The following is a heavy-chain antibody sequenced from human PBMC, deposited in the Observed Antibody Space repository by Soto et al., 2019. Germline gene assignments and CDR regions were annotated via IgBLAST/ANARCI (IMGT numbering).Heavy chain of an antibody. Sequence: YNMDWVVQAPGQRPEGKGLIKPSGGSTSYAQKFQGRVTMTRDTSTSTVYMELSSLRSEDTAVYYCASRGLGIAAAGTQANYYYGMDVWGQGTTVTVPS. J-gene: IGHJ6*02. CDR3: ASRGLGIAAAGTQANYYYGMDV. D-gene: IGHD6-13*01. CDR1: YN. CDR2: IKPSGGST. V-gene: IGHV1-46*03.